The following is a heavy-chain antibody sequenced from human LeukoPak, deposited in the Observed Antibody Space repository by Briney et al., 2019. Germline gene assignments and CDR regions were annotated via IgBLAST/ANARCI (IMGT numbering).Heavy chain of an antibody. CDR1: GGSISSYY. D-gene: IGHD6-13*01. J-gene: IGHJ3*02. Sequence: PSETLSLTCTVSGGSISSYYWSWIRQPPGKGLEWIGDIYYSGSTNYNPSLKSRVTISVDTSKNQFSLKLSSVTAADTAVYYCAREWQQLEVFDIWGQGTMVTVSS. V-gene: IGHV4-59*01. CDR2: IYYSGST. CDR3: AREWQQLEVFDI.